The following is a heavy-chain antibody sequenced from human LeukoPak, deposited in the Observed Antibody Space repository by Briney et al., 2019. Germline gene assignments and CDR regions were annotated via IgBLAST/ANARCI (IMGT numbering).Heavy chain of an antibody. CDR1: GFTLSTYW. J-gene: IGHJ4*02. CDR3: ARGSWSAADTNIDY. V-gene: IGHV3-74*01. Sequence: GGSLRLSCAASGFTLSTYWMHWVRQGPGKGLAWVSCINSDGSRTTYADSVKGRFTISRDNAKNTLYLQMNTLRVEDTAVYYCARGSWSAADTNIDYWGQGTLVTVSS. D-gene: IGHD6-13*01. CDR2: INSDGSRT.